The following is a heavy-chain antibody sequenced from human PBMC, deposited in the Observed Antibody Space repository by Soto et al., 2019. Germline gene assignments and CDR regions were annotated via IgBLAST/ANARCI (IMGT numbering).Heavy chain of an antibody. D-gene: IGHD3-16*01. CDR3: PTGLGLYYFDY. CDR2: INAGNGNT. Sequence: QVQLVQSGAEVKKPGASVKVSCKASGYTFTSYAMHWVRQAPGQRLEWMGWINAGNGNTKYSQNVPGRATITSDTSASTAYMELSSLRSEATAVYYSPTGLGLYYFDYWGQGTLVTVSS. CDR1: GYTFTSYA. V-gene: IGHV1-3*01. J-gene: IGHJ4*02.